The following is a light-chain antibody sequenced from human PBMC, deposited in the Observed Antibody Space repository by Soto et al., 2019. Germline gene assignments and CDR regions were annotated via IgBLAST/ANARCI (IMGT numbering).Light chain of an antibody. J-gene: IGLJ1*01. CDR2: EVS. CDR1: SSDVGGYNY. CDR3: SSFTYSRTYV. V-gene: IGLV2-14*01. Sequence: SVLTQPASVSGSPGQSITISCTGTSSDVGGYNYVSWYQQHPGKAPKLMIFEVSNRPSGVSIRFSGSRSGNTASLTISGLQAEDEADYYCSSFTYSRTYVFGTGTKVTVL.